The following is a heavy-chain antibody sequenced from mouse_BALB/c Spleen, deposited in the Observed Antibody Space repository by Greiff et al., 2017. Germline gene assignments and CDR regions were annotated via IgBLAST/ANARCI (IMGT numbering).Heavy chain of an antibody. V-gene: IGHV5-6-3*01. CDR2: INSNGGST. Sequence: EVMLVESGGGLVQPGGSLKLSCAASGFTFSSYGMSWVRQTPDKRLELVATINSNGGSTYYPDSVKGRFTISRDNAKNTLYLQMSSLKSEDTAMYYCARAQGMDYWGQGTSVTVSS. J-gene: IGHJ4*01. CDR1: GFTFSSYG. CDR3: ARAQGMDY.